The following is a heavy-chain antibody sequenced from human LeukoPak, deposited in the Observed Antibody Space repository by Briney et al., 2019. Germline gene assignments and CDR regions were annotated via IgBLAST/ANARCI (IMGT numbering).Heavy chain of an antibody. J-gene: IGHJ6*02. CDR3: AKDLTPSYYYYGMDV. CDR1: GFTFSSYA. Sequence: GGSLRLSCAASGFTFSSYAMHWVRQAPGKGLEWVAVISYDGSNKYYADSVKGRFTISRDNSKNTLYLQMNSLRAEDTAVYYCAKDLTPSYYYYGMDVWGQGTTVTVSS. V-gene: IGHV3-30*04. CDR2: ISYDGSNK.